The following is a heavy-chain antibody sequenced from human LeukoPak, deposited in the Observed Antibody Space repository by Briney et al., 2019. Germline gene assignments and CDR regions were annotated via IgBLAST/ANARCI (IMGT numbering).Heavy chain of an antibody. D-gene: IGHD1-26*01. CDR1: GFTFSSYS. Sequence: GGSLRLSCAASGFTFSSYSMNWVRQAPGKGLEWVSSISSSSSYIYYADLVKGRFTISRDNAKNSLYLQMNSLRAEDTAVYYCARLIVGAIDYWGQGTLVTVSS. CDR2: ISSSSSYI. V-gene: IGHV3-21*01. J-gene: IGHJ4*02. CDR3: ARLIVGAIDY.